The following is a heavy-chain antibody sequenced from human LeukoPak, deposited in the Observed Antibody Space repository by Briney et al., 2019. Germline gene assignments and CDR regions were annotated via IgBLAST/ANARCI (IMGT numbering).Heavy chain of an antibody. CDR1: GFIFSSYA. Sequence: GGSLRLSCAASGFIFSSYAMSWVRQAPGKGLEWVSVISGSGGTTYYADSVEGRFTISRDNSKSTLYLQMNSLRAEDTAVYYCAKGNGKAATGNVVDYWGQGTLVTVSS. CDR2: ISGSGGTT. V-gene: IGHV3-23*01. J-gene: IGHJ4*02. CDR3: AKGNGKAATGNVVDY. D-gene: IGHD6-13*01.